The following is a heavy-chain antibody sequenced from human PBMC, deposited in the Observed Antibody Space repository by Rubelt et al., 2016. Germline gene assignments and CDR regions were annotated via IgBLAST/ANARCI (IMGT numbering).Heavy chain of an antibody. CDR2: IGTAGDT. CDR3: AKVRTGTTALTYYYYGMDV. D-gene: IGHD1-1*01. Sequence: VQLVESGGGVVQPGGSLRLSCAASGFTFSSYDMHWVRQATGKGLEWVSAIGTAGDTYYPGSVKGRFTISRDNSKNTLYLQMNSLRAEDTAVYYCAKVRTGTTALTYYYYGMDVWGQGTTVTVSS. CDR1: GFTFSSYD. J-gene: IGHJ6*02. V-gene: IGHV3-13*01.